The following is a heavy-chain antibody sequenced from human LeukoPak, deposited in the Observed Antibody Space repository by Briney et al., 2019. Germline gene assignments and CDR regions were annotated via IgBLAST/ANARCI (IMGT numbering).Heavy chain of an antibody. Sequence: PSETLSLTCSVSGGSISGSSYYWGWIRQPPGRGLEWIGNIYYRGSTYYNPSLKSRVIMSIDTPKNQFSLKVNSVTATDTAVYYCPKTVWSRLAAGLNSWGQGTLVTVSS. J-gene: IGHJ4*02. V-gene: IGHV4-39*01. CDR1: GGSISGSSYY. CDR3: PKTVWSRLAAGLNS. CDR2: IYYRGST. D-gene: IGHD2-21*02.